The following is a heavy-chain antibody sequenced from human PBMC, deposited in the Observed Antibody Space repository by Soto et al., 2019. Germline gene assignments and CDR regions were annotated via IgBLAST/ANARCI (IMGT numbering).Heavy chain of an antibody. CDR2: ISSSSSYI. V-gene: IGHV3-21*01. Sequence: PGGSLRLSCAASGFTFSSYSMNWVRQAPGKGLEWVSSISSSSSYIYYADSVKGRFTIPRDNAKNSLYLQMNSLRAEDTAVYYCARGVTVTNSAFDIWGQGTMVTVSS. CDR3: ARGVTVTNSAFDI. J-gene: IGHJ3*02. CDR1: GFTFSSYS. D-gene: IGHD4-17*01.